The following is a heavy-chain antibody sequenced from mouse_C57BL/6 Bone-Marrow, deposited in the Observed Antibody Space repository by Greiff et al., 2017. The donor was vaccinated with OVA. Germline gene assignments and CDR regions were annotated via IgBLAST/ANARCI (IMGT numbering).Heavy chain of an antibody. J-gene: IGHJ2*01. CDR1: GYTFTSYW. CDR3: SRSITTVVPHFDY. CDR2: INPSNGGT. V-gene: IGHV1-53*01. Sequence: QVQLQQPGPELVKPGASVKLSCKASGYTFTSYWMHWVKQRPGQGLEWIGNINPSNGGTNYKEKFKSKATLTVDNSSSTAYMKLSRLTSEESAVQYYSRSITTVVPHFDYWGQGTTLTVSS. D-gene: IGHD1-1*01.